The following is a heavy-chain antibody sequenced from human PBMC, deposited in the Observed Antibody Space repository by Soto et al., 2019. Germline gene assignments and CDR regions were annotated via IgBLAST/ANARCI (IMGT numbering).Heavy chain of an antibody. J-gene: IGHJ4*02. Sequence: GESLKISCKGSGYTFTSYAMHWVRQAPGQRLEWMGWINAGNGNTKYSQKFQGRVTITRDTSASTAYMELSSLRSEDTAVYYCAKSATVPAAIAYWGQGTLVTVSS. CDR3: AKSATVPAAIAY. D-gene: IGHD2-2*02. CDR2: INAGNGNT. CDR1: GYTFTSYA. V-gene: IGHV1-3*01.